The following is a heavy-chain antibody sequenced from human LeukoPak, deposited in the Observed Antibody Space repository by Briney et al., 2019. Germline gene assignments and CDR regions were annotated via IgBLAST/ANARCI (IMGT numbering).Heavy chain of an antibody. Sequence: PGGSLRLSCAASGFTFNTFWMSWARQAPGKGLEWVANIKQDGSERYYVGSVKGRFTISRDNAKNSLYLQMNSLRAEDTAVYYCAIAWGATVTTIDYWGQGTLVTVSS. D-gene: IGHD4-17*01. V-gene: IGHV3-7*01. J-gene: IGHJ4*02. CDR3: AIAWGATVTTIDY. CDR1: GFTFNTFW. CDR2: IKQDGSER.